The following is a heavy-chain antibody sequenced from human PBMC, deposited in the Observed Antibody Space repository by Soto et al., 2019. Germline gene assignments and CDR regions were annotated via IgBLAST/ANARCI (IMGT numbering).Heavy chain of an antibody. J-gene: IGHJ3*02. D-gene: IGHD6-13*01. V-gene: IGHV1-18*01. Sequence: ASVKVSCKASGYTFTSYGISWVRQAPGQRLEWMGWISAYNGNTNYARKLQGRVTMTTDTSTSTAYMELRSLRSDDTAVYYCAITYSSSSGSHAFDIWGQGTMVTVSS. CDR3: AITYSSSSGSHAFDI. CDR1: GYTFTSYG. CDR2: ISAYNGNT.